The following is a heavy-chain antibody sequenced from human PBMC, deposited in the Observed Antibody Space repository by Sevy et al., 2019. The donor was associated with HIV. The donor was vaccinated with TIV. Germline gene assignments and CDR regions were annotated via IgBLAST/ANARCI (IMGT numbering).Heavy chain of an antibody. CDR2: LSFGCGEI. V-gene: IGHV3-23*01. CDR3: AREGCTKPHDY. CDR1: GFTFSKYS. J-gene: IGHJ4*02. D-gene: IGHD2-8*01. Sequence: WGCLRLSCAASGFTFSKYSMSWVRQPPGKGLEWVSTLSFGCGEINYADSVKGRFTISRDNSKSSVYLQMNNLRPEDTAVHYCAREGCTKPHDYWGQGTLVLVSS.